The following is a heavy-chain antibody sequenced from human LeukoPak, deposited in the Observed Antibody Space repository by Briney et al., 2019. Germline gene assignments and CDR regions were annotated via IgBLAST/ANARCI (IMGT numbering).Heavy chain of an antibody. J-gene: IGHJ4*02. D-gene: IGHD4-11*01. V-gene: IGHV1-46*01. CDR3: ARDQDYPHPRFDC. CDR2: IDPSGGST. CDR1: GYTFISYY. Sequence: ASVKVSCKASGYTFISYYIHWVRQAPGQGLEWMGIIDPSGGSTTHAPKFRGRLTVTRDTSTSTVYMELSSLRSGDTAVYYCARDQDYPHPRFDCWGQGTLVTVSS.